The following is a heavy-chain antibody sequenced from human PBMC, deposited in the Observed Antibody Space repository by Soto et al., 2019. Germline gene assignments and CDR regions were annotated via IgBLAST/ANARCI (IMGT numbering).Heavy chain of an antibody. Sequence: GGSLRLSCAASGFTFSAYAMHWVRQAPGKGLEWVTGISYDGNDKYYADSVKGRFTISRDNSKNTLYVQMNSLGPDDTAMYYCARVVTIFDAFDMWGQGTMVTVSS. CDR1: GFTFSAYA. CDR3: ARVVTIFDAFDM. J-gene: IGHJ3*02. V-gene: IGHV3-30-3*01. CDR2: ISYDGNDK. D-gene: IGHD3-3*01.